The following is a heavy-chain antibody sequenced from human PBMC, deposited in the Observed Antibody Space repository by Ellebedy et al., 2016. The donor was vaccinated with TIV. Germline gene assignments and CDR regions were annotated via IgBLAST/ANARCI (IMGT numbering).Heavy chain of an antibody. CDR2: FYHSGST. J-gene: IGHJ4*02. D-gene: IGHD3-10*01. CDR3: ARGPYRQFGELRF. V-gene: IGHV4-59*01. Sequence: MPSETLSLTCTVSGGSISSYYWSWIRQPPGKGLEWIGYFYHSGSTNSNPSLKSRVTLSVDTSKNQFSLKLSSVTAADTAVYYCARGPYRQFGELRFWGEGTLVTVSS. CDR1: GGSISSYY.